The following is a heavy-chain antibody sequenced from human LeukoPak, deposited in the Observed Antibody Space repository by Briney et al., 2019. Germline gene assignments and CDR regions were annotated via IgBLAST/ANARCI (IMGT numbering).Heavy chain of an antibody. Sequence: ASVKVSCKASGYTFTSYYMRWVRQAPGQGLEWMGIINPSGGSISYAQKFQGRVTMTRDTSTSTVYMKLSSLRSEDTAVYYCARAPPYCGGDCYRFDYWGQGTLVTVSS. CDR2: INPSGGSI. CDR1: GYTFTSYY. J-gene: IGHJ4*02. V-gene: IGHV1-46*01. D-gene: IGHD2-21*02. CDR3: ARAPPYCGGDCYRFDY.